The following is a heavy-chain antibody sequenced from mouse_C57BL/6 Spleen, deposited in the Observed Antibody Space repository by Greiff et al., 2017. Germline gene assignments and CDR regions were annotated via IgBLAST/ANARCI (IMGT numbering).Heavy chain of an antibody. V-gene: IGHV5-4*01. CDR2: ISDGGSYT. CDR3: ARGGLGRGCFDY. Sequence: EVHLVESGGGLVKPGGSLKLSCAASGFTLSSYAMSWVRQTPEKRLEWVATISDGGSYTYYPDNVKGRFTISRDNAKNNLFLQMSRLKSEDTAMYYCARGGLGRGCFDYWGQGTTLTVSS. CDR1: GFTLSSYA. J-gene: IGHJ2*01. D-gene: IGHD3-3*01.